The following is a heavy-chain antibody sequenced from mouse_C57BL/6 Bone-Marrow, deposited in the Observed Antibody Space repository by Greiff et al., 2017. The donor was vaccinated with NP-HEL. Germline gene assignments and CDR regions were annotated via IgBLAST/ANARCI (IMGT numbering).Heavy chain of an antibody. Sequence: QVQLQQPGAELVKPGASVKMSCKASGYTFTSYWLTWVKQRPGQGLEWIGDIYPGSGSTNYNEKFKSKATLTVDTSSSTAYMQLSSLTSEDSAVYYCARSGYDYDDGAMDYWGQGTSVTVSS. CDR2: IYPGSGST. CDR3: ARSGYDYDDGAMDY. CDR1: GYTFTSYW. J-gene: IGHJ4*01. D-gene: IGHD2-4*01. V-gene: IGHV1-55*01.